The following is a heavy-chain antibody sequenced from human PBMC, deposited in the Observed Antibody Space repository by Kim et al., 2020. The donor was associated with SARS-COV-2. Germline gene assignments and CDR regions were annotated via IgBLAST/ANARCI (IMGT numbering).Heavy chain of an antibody. CDR1: GFTFTDYW. Sequence: GGSLRLSCAASGFTFTDYWMHWFRQVPGKGLVWVSHVSQDGTVTNYADSVKGRFTISRDNAKNMVYLQMTSLRAEDTGVYYCVRDVGERSVGMQQWFKWFDPWGQGIRVTVSS. D-gene: IGHD6-19*01. CDR3: VRDVGERSVGMQQWFKWFDP. J-gene: IGHJ5*02. CDR2: VSQDGTVT. V-gene: IGHV3-74*01.